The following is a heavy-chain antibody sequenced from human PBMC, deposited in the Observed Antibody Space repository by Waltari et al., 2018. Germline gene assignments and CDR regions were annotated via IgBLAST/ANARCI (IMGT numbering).Heavy chain of an antibody. D-gene: IGHD6-13*01. CDR1: GLTLCSNC. CDR3: ARDNLRYSSSCGAY. CDR2: IKQDGSEK. V-gene: IGHV3-7*03. Sequence: EVQLVEAGGGMVLPGGILRLSCAASGLTLCSNCISWFPQAAVKGLEWVANIKQDGSEKYYVDSVKGRFTISRDNAKNSLYLQMNSLRAEDTAVYYCARDNLRYSSSCGAYWGQGTLVTVSS. J-gene: IGHJ4*02.